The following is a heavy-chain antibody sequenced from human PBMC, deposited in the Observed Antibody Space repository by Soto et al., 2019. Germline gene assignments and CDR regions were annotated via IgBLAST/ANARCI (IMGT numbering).Heavy chain of an antibody. D-gene: IGHD6-19*01. V-gene: IGHV3-53*01. CDR3: AREQYSSGWYHAFDI. CDR2: IYSGGST. Sequence: PGGSLRLSCAASGFTVSSNYMSWVRQAPGKGLEWVSVIYSGGSTYYADSVKGRFTISRDNSKNTLYLQMNSLRAEDTAVYYCAREQYSSGWYHAFDIWGQGTMVTVSS. CDR1: GFTVSSNY. J-gene: IGHJ3*02.